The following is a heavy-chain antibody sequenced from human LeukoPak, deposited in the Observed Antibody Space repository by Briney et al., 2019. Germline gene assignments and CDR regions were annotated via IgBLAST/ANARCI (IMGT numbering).Heavy chain of an antibody. CDR3: ATPRGIVVVVAAPSFDF. CDR2: ISGSGGNT. CDR1: GFTFSSYA. Sequence: PPGGSLRLSCAASGFTFSSYAMSWVRQAPGKGLEWVSGISGSGGNTYYADSVKGRFTVSRDNSKNTLYLQMSSLRADDTAIYYCATPRGIVVVVAAPSFDFWGQGTLVTVSS. J-gene: IGHJ4*02. D-gene: IGHD2-15*01. V-gene: IGHV3-23*01.